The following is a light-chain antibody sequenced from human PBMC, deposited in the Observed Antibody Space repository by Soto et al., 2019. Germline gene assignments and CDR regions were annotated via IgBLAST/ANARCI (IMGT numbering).Light chain of an antibody. CDR1: SSNIGAGYD. Sequence: QSVLTQPPSVSGAPGQRVTISCTGSSSNIGAGYDVHWYQQLPGTAPKLLIYGNSNRPSGVPDRFSVAKSGTSASLAITGLQAEDEADYYCQSYDSSLSGCVFGGGTKLTVL. CDR2: GNS. V-gene: IGLV1-40*01. CDR3: QSYDSSLSGCV. J-gene: IGLJ2*01.